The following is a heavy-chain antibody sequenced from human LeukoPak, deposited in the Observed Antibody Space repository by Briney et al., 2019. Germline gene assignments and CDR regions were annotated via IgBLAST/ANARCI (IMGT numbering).Heavy chain of an antibody. CDR2: ISYDGSNK. CDR3: GKVKRYYGSADVNWFDP. J-gene: IGHJ5*02. V-gene: IGHV3-30*04. CDR1: GFTFSSYA. Sequence: PGGSLRLSCAASGFTFSSYAMHWVRQAPGKGLEWVAVISYDGSNKYYADSVKGRFTISRDNSKNTLYLQMNSLRAEDTAVYYCGKVKRYYGSADVNWFDPWGQGTLVTVSS. D-gene: IGHD3-10*01.